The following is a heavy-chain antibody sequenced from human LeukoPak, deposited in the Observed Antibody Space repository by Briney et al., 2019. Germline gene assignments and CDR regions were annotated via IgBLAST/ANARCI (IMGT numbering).Heavy chain of an antibody. J-gene: IGHJ5*02. V-gene: IGHV4-59*12. CDR3: ARNWNILGDVKWFDP. Sequence: SETLSLTCTVSGGSMRTYNYNWIRQYPGKGLEWIGNVYYGGSTKYNPSLKSRATISIDTSKSQFSLKLSTVTAADTAMYCARNWNILGDVKWFDPWGQGTLVTVSS. CDR1: GGSMRTYN. D-gene: IGHD1-1*01. CDR2: VYYGGST.